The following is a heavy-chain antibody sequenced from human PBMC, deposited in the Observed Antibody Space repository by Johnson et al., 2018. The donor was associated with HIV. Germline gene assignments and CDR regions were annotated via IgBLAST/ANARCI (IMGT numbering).Heavy chain of an antibody. J-gene: IGHJ3*02. D-gene: IGHD5-18*01. Sequence: EKLVESGGGLVQPGGSLRLSCASGFTVSTNYMSWVRQAPGKGLEWVSVIYSGDTTYYADSVKGRLTISRDNSKNTLYLQMNSLRAEDTAVYYCARAYSYGAFDIWGLGTKVTVSS. CDR3: ARAYSYGAFDI. V-gene: IGHV3-66*01. CDR1: GFTVSTNY. CDR2: IYSGDTT.